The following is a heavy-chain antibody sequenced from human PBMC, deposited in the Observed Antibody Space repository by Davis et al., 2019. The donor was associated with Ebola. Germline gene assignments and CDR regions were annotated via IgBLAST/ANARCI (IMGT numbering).Heavy chain of an antibody. J-gene: IGHJ4*02. Sequence: WVRQAPGKGLEWIGSIYYSGSTYYNPSLKSRVTISVDTSKNQFSLKLSSVTAADTAVYYCARRIGYYYDSSGYRVHYYFDYWGQGTLVTVSS. D-gene: IGHD3-22*01. CDR2: IYYSGST. V-gene: IGHV4-39*07. CDR3: ARRIGYYYDSSGYRVHYYFDY.